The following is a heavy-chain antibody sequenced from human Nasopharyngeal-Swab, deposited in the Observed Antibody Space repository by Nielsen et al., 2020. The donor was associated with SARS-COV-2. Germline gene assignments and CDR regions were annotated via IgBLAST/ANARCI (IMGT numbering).Heavy chain of an antibody. CDR2: FSYTGIT. Sequence: SETLSLTCTVSGGSISSGPIRSYYWSWIRQPPGKGLEWIGYFSYTGITNYNPSLKSRVTISVDLSKNQLSLKLSSVAAADTAVYYCAREVVGGLVDSWGQGTLVTVSS. CDR1: GGSISSGPIRSYY. J-gene: IGHJ4*02. D-gene: IGHD1-26*01. V-gene: IGHV4-61*01. CDR3: AREVVGGLVDS.